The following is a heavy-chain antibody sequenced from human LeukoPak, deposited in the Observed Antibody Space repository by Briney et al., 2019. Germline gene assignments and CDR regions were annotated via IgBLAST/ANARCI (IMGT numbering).Heavy chain of an antibody. Sequence: ASVKVSCKASGGTFSSYAISWVRQAPGQGLEWMGGIIPIFGTANYAQKFQGRVTITADESTSTAYMELSSLRSEDTAVYYCAREYYDILTGYLDYWGQGTLVTVSS. CDR2: IIPIFGTA. V-gene: IGHV1-69*13. CDR3: AREYYDILTGYLDY. CDR1: GGTFSSYA. J-gene: IGHJ4*02. D-gene: IGHD3-9*01.